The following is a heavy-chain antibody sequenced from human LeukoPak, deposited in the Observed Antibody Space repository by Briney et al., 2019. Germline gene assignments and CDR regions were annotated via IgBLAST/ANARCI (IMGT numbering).Heavy chain of an antibody. J-gene: IGHJ4*02. D-gene: IGHD6-13*01. V-gene: IGHV3-23*01. CDR1: GITFSSYA. CDR3: AKSYGSSWYFDY. CDR2: ITGSGGST. Sequence: GGSLRLSCEVSGITFSSYAMSWVRQAPGKGLEWVSAITGSGGSTYYADSVKGRFTISRDNSKNTLYLQMNSLSADDTAVYYCAKSYGSSWYFDYWGQGTLVTVSS.